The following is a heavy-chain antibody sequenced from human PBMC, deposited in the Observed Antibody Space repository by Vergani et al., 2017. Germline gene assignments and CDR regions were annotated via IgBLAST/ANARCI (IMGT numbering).Heavy chain of an antibody. D-gene: IGHD3-3*01. J-gene: IGHJ4*02. Sequence: EVQLVESGGGLVQPGGSLRLSCAASGFTFSSYEMNWVRQAPGKGLEWVSYISSSGSTIYYADSVKGRFTISRDNAKNSLYLQMNSLRAEDTAVYYCARDASTTVVGVVTMGTFDYWGEGTLVTVSS. CDR3: ARDASTTVVGVVTMGTFDY. CDR2: ISSSGSTI. V-gene: IGHV3-48*03. CDR1: GFTFSSYE.